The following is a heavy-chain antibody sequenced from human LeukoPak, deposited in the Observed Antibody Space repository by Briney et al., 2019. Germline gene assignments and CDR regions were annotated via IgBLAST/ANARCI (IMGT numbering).Heavy chain of an antibody. CDR1: GGSIGSSSYY. D-gene: IGHD2-15*01. CDR3: ARHEVIVVVVAAFDY. CDR2: IYYSGST. Sequence: SETLSLTCIVSGGSIGSSSYYWGWIRQPPGKGLEWIGSIYYSGSTYYNPSLKSRVTISVDTSKNQFSLKLSSVTTADTAVYYCARHEVIVVVVAAFDYWGQGTLVTVSS. J-gene: IGHJ4*02. V-gene: IGHV4-39*01.